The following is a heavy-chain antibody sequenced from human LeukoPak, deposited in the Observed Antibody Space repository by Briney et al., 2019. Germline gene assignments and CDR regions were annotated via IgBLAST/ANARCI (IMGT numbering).Heavy chain of an antibody. CDR2: ISGSGGST. Sequence: GGSLRLSCAASGFTFSSYAMSWVRQAPGKGLEWVSAISGSGGSTYHADSVKGRFTISRDNSKNTLYLQMNSLRAEDTAVYYCARDDNNSGYYYAWGQGTLVTVSS. V-gene: IGHV3-23*01. CDR3: ARDDNNSGYYYA. D-gene: IGHD3-22*01. CDR1: GFTFSSYA. J-gene: IGHJ4*02.